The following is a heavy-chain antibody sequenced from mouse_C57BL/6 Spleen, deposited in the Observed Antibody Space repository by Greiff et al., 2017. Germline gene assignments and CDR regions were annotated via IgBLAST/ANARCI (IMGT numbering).Heavy chain of an antibody. CDR1: GFTFSDYG. CDR2: ISSGSSTI. D-gene: IGHD1-1*01. CDR3: ARQGSSYFDY. V-gene: IGHV5-17*01. J-gene: IGHJ2*01. Sequence: VQLKESGGGLVKPGGSLKLSCAASGFTFSDYGMHWVRQAPEKGLEWVAYISSGSSTIYYADTVKGRFTISRDNAKNTLFLQMTSLRSEDTAMYYCARQGSSYFDYWGQGTTLTVSS.